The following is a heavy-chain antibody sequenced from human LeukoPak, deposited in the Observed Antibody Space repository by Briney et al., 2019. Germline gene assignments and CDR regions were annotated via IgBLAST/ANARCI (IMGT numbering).Heavy chain of an antibody. CDR2: IYYSGST. Sequence: PSETLSLTCTVSGGSIRSSTDYWGWIRQPPGKELEWIGSIYYSGSTYYNPSLKSRVTISVNTSKNQSSVKLSSVTAADTAVYYCARSIRGYSSGWYYFDYWGQGTLVTVSS. J-gene: IGHJ4*02. D-gene: IGHD6-19*01. V-gene: IGHV4-39*07. CDR3: ARSIRGYSSGWYYFDY. CDR1: GGSIRSSTDY.